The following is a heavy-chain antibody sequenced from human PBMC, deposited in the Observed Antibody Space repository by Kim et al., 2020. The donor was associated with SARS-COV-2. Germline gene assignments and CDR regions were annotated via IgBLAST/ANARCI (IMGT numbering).Heavy chain of an antibody. D-gene: IGHD3-9*01. CDR1: GFTFSSYA. Sequence: GGSLRLSCAASGFTFSSYAMSWVRQAPGKGLEWVSAISGSGGSTYYADSVKGRFTISRDNSKNTLYLQMNSLRAEDTAVYYCANPRESRYFDWYLPDYWGQGTLVTVSS. V-gene: IGHV3-23*01. CDR3: ANPRESRYFDWYLPDY. CDR2: ISGSGGST. J-gene: IGHJ4*02.